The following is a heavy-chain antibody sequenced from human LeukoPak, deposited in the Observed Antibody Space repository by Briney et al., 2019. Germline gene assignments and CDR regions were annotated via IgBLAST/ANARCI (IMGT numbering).Heavy chain of an antibody. CDR1: GGSVSSGSYY. V-gene: IGHV4-61*01. CDR2: IYYSGST. Sequence: SETLSLTCTVSGGSVSSGSYYWSWIRQPPGKGLEWIGYIYYSGSTNYNPSLKSRVTISVDTSKNQFSLKLSSVTAADTAVYYCARHDHGDSQFDYWGQGTLVTVSS. D-gene: IGHD4-17*01. CDR3: ARHDHGDSQFDY. J-gene: IGHJ4*02.